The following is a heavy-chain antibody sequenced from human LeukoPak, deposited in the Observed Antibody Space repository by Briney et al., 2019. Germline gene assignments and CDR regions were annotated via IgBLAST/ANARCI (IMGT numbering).Heavy chain of an antibody. Sequence: GESLKISCKGSGYSFTSYWIGWVRQMPGKGLEWMGIIYPGDSDTRYSPSFQGQVTISADKSICTAYLQWSSLKASDTAMYYCARPVRYDTYYFDYWGQGTLVTVSS. D-gene: IGHD3-22*01. V-gene: IGHV5-51*01. J-gene: IGHJ4*02. CDR2: IYPGDSDT. CDR3: ARPVRYDTYYFDY. CDR1: GYSFTSYW.